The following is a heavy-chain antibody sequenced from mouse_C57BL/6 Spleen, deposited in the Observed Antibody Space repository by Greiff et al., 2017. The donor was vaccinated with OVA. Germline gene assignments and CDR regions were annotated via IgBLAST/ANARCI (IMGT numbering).Heavy chain of an antibody. V-gene: IGHV7-3*01. CDR2: IRNKANGYTT. Sequence: EVKLVESGGGLVQPGGSLSLSCAASGFTFTDYYMSWVRQPPGKALEWLGFIRNKANGYTTEYSASVKGRFTISRDNSQSILYLQMNALRAEDSATYYCARWNYGSSYFDYWGQGTTLTVSS. J-gene: IGHJ2*01. D-gene: IGHD1-1*01. CDR3: ARWNYGSSYFDY. CDR1: GFTFTDYY.